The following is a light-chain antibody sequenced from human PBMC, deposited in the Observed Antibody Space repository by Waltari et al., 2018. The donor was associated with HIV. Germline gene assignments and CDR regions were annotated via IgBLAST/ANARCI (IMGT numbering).Light chain of an antibody. CDR2: QDD. CDR3: QAWDSSTVL. Sequence: SHELTQPPSVSVSPGQTASITCSGDYLGDKYASWYQQKPGQSPVLVIYQDDKRPSGIPERFSGSNSGNPATLTITGTQAMDEADYYCQAWDSSTVLFGGGTKLTVL. CDR1: YLGDKY. J-gene: IGLJ2*01. V-gene: IGLV3-1*01.